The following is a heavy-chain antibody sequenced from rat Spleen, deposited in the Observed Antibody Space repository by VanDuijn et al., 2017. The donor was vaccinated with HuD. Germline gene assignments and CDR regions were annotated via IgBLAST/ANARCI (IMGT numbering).Heavy chain of an antibody. Sequence: EVQLQESGPGLLKPSQSLSLTCSVTGYSITTNYWAWIRKFPGNKMEWLGYISYSGSTSYNPSLKSRISITRDTSKNQFFLQLNSVTTEDTATYYCSRSLGRVYNNYFDYWGQGVMVTVSS. CDR1: GYSITTNY. D-gene: IGHD1-10*01. CDR2: ISYSGST. V-gene: IGHV3-1*01. J-gene: IGHJ2*01. CDR3: SRSLGRVYNNYFDY.